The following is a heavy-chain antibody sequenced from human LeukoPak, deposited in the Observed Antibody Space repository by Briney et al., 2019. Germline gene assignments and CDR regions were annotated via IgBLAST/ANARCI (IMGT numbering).Heavy chain of an antibody. CDR3: ARDHRPEIQYYYMDV. CDR2: LLYDGNTK. V-gene: IGHV3-33*01. CDR1: GLSLSNYG. D-gene: IGHD1-14*01. J-gene: IGHJ6*03. Sequence: GGSLRLSCAASGLSLSNYGMHWVRQAPGKGLEWVAALLYDGNTKHYADSVKGRFTISRDISKNTFYLQMNSLTAEDTAVYYCARDHRPEIQYYYMDVWGKGTTVAVSS.